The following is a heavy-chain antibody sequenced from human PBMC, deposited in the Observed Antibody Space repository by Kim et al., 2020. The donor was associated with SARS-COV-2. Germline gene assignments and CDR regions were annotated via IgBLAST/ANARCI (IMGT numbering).Heavy chain of an antibody. Sequence: ASVKVSCKASGYSFTNFGIPWVRQAPGQGLEWMGWISPYNGNTSYAQKFQGRVTMTTDTSTSTAYMELRSLRSDDTAVYYCARDHSIAAPGTGFYFYGMDVWGQGTTVTVSS. CDR2: ISPYNGNT. D-gene: IGHD6-13*01. V-gene: IGHV1-18*01. CDR3: ARDHSIAAPGTGFYFYGMDV. J-gene: IGHJ6*02. CDR1: GYSFTNFG.